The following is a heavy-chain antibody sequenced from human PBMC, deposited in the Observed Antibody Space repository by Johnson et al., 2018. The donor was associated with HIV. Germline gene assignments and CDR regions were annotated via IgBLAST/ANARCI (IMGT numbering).Heavy chain of an antibody. J-gene: IGHJ3*02. Sequence: QVQLVESGGGVVQPGRSLRLSCAASGFTFSSYAMHWVRQAPGKGLEWVAVISYDGSNNYYADYVKGRFTLSRDNSKNTLYLQMNSLRAEDTAVYYCARTLKYTSGPPCAFDIWGQGTMVTVSS. CDR3: ARTLKYTSGPPCAFDI. CDR1: GFTFSSYA. D-gene: IGHD3-22*01. CDR2: ISYDGSNN. V-gene: IGHV3-30*14.